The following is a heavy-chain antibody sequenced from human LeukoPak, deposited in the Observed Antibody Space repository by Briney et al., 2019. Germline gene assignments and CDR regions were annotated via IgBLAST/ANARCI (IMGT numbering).Heavy chain of an antibody. CDR1: GYSFTDYY. J-gene: IGHJ5*02. D-gene: IGHD3-3*01. V-gene: IGHV1-2*02. Sequence: ASVKVSCKTSGYSFTDYYKHWVRQAPGQGLEWMGWINTKSGRTSSARKFQGRVTMTRDPSITTVYMDMAWLTSDDTAIYFCARADFIDAGPYLIGPWGQGTLVTVSS. CDR2: INTKSGRT. CDR3: ARADFIDAGPYLIGP.